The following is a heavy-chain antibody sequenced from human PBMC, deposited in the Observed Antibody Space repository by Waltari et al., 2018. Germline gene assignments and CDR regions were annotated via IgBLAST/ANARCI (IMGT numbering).Heavy chain of an antibody. CDR3: ARKTDTVIRGLWGDV. CDR1: GFTVGNNQ. Sequence: EVQLVESGGGLVQPGGSLRLSCAASGFTVGNNQMSWVRQAPGKGLEWVSRIYSDGSTDYADAVKGRFTISRYSSKNTLYLQMNSLRAEDTAVYYCARKTDTVIRGLWGDVWGQGTTVTVSS. J-gene: IGHJ6*02. CDR2: IYSDGST. V-gene: IGHV3-66*02. D-gene: IGHD3-10*01.